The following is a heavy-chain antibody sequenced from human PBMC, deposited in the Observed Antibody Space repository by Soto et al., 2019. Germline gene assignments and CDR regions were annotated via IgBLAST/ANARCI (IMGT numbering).Heavy chain of an antibody. J-gene: IGHJ4*02. Sequence: LRLSCAASGFTVSSNYRSWVRQAPGKGLEWASVVYIGGGTYYADSVKGRFTISRDNSKNTLYLQMNSLRAEDTAVYYCARSATTWDFDYWGQGTLVTVSS. D-gene: IGHD1-7*01. V-gene: IGHV3-66*01. CDR3: ARSATTWDFDY. CDR2: VYIGGGT. CDR1: GFTVSSNY.